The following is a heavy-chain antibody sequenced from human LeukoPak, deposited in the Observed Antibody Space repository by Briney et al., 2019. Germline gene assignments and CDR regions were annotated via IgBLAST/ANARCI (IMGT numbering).Heavy chain of an antibody. Sequence: ASVKVSCKASGHTFTGYYIHWVRQAPGQGLEWMGWVNPNSGGTKYAQKFQGRVTMTRDTSISTAYMELSRLRSDDTAVYYCTRAFSEGHFDYWGQGTLVTVSS. V-gene: IGHV1-2*02. CDR1: GHTFTGYY. CDR3: TRAFSEGHFDY. CDR2: VNPNSGGT. J-gene: IGHJ4*02.